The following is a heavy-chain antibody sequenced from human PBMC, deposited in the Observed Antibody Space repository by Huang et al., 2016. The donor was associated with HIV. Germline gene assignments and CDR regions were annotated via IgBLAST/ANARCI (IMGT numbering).Heavy chain of an antibody. D-gene: IGHD3-16*01. J-gene: IGHJ4*02. Sequence: QVQLVHSGAEVKKPGASVRVSCTASGYSFTYHHIHWVRQAPGQGLEWMGIINPRSGKTTYAQKFQGRATMTRDTSTNTVYMELSSLKSEDTAVYYCARGPYTDFVWGSYFDYWGQGTLVTVSS. CDR2: INPRSGKT. CDR3: ARGPYTDFVWGSYFDY. CDR1: GYSFTYHH. V-gene: IGHV1-46*01.